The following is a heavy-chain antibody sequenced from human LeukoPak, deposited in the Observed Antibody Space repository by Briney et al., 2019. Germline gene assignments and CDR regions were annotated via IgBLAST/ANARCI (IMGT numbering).Heavy chain of an antibody. CDR3: AKDRQYSGYDCSTDY. D-gene: IGHD5-12*01. CDR2: ISSSSSTI. Sequence: GGSLRLSCAASGFTFSSYAMSWVRQAPGKGLEWVSYISSSSSTIYYADSVKGRFTISRDNAKNSLYLQMNSLRDEDTAVYYCAKDRQYSGYDCSTDYWGQGTLVTVSS. V-gene: IGHV3-48*02. J-gene: IGHJ4*02. CDR1: GFTFSSYA.